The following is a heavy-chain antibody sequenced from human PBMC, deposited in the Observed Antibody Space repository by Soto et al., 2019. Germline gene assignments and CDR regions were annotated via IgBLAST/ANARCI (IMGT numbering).Heavy chain of an antibody. J-gene: IGHJ4*02. D-gene: IGHD2-2*02. V-gene: IGHV5-51*01. CDR2: IYPGDSNT. CDR1: GYSFTSYW. CDR3: ARQGYCSNTACYTVDY. Sequence: GESLKISCQGFGYSFTSYWIGWVRQMPGKGLAWMGVIYPGDSNTRYSPSFQGQVTISADKSISTAYLQWSSLEASDTAMYFCARQGYCSNTACYTVDYWGQGTLVTVSS.